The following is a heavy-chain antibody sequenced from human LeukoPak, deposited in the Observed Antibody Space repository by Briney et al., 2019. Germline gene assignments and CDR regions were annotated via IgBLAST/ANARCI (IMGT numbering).Heavy chain of an antibody. CDR3: AKDSEQIPEVIIAY. CDR1: GYTFSSYA. D-gene: IGHD4-23*01. Sequence: GGSLRLSCEASGYTFSSYAMSWVRQAPGQGLGWVSCISGSGGSTYYAHSVQGRVTMSRDTSKNTLYLQMKSLRAEDTAVYYCAKDSEQIPEVIIAYWGQRTLVTVSS. V-gene: IGHV3-23*01. CDR2: ISGSGGST. J-gene: IGHJ4*02.